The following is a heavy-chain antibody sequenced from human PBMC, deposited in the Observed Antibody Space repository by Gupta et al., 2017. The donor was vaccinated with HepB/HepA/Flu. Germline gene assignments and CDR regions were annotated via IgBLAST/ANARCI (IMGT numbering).Heavy chain of an antibody. V-gene: IGHV3-48*03. CDR1: EFTFSHYE. CDR3: AREIPTSYGDCNDY. CDR2: ITASGHAT. J-gene: IGHJ4*02. D-gene: IGHD2-21*02. Sequence: EVQLVESGGGLVQPGGSLRLSFAASEFTFSHYEMNWVRQAPGKGLEWVSYITASGHATRYAESVKGRFTISRDNANNLLYLQMNNLRADDTAIYYCAREIPTSYGDCNDYWGQGTLVAVSS.